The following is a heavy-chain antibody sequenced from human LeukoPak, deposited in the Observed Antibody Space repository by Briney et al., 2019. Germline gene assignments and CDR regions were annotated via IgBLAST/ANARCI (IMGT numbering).Heavy chain of an antibody. J-gene: IGHJ4*02. CDR3: VRQSTGLDY. CDR2: IESDGRNK. V-gene: IGHV3-30*04. Sequence: PGRSLRLSCAPSGFTFSTHTMHWVRQAPGKGLEWVAVIESDGRNKYYAESVRGRFTISRDNSRNTLYLQLDSLSSEDTAVYYCVRQSTGLDYWGQGTLVTVSS. CDR1: GFTFSTHT. D-gene: IGHD5/OR15-5a*01.